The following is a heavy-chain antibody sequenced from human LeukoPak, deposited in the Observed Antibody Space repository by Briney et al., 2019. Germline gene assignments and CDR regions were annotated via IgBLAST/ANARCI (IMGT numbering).Heavy chain of an antibody. Sequence: SETLSLTCTVSGGSISSTDDYWGWIRQPPGKGPEWIGSIYYSGSTNYNPSLKSRVTISVDTSKNQFSLKLSSVTAADTAVYYCARLTGTTAEVDPWGQGTLVTVSS. CDR2: IYYSGST. CDR3: ARLTGTTAEVDP. V-gene: IGHV4-39*07. J-gene: IGHJ5*02. CDR1: GGSISSTDDY. D-gene: IGHD1-20*01.